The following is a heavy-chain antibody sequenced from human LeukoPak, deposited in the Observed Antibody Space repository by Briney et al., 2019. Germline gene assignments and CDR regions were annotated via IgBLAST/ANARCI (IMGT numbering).Heavy chain of an antibody. V-gene: IGHV3-73*01. Sequence: QPGGSLKLSCAASGFTFSSSAMHWVRQASGKGLEWVGRIRSKADSYATAYAASVKGRFTISRDNSKNTVYLQMNSLRADDTAVYYCAREYGTSCCNFFDCWGQGTLVTVSS. J-gene: IGHJ4*02. CDR3: AREYGTSCCNFFDC. CDR2: IRSKADSYAT. CDR1: GFTFSSSA. D-gene: IGHD2-2*01.